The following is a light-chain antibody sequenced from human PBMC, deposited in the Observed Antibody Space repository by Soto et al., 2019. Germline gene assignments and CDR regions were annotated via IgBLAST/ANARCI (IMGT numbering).Light chain of an antibody. V-gene: IGKV3-15*01. CDR2: GAS. Sequence: EIVMTQSPSTLSVSPGERATLSCRASQSVSSNLAWYQQKPGQAPRLLIYGASTRATGIPARFSGSGSWTEFTLTISSLQSEDFEFYYCQQYNNWPRITFGQGTRLESK. CDR1: QSVSSN. CDR3: QQYNNWPRIT. J-gene: IGKJ5*01.